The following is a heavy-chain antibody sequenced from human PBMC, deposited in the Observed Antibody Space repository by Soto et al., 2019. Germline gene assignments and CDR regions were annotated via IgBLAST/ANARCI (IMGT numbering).Heavy chain of an antibody. CDR1: GGSISSSNW. Sequence: SETLSLTCAVSGGSISSSNWWTWVRQPPGKGLECIGYIYHSGSTYYNPSLKSRVTISVDTSKNQFSLKLSSVTAADTAVYYCASQLPTIKKLDYWGQGTLVTVSS. J-gene: IGHJ4*02. D-gene: IGHD1-26*01. CDR3: ASQLPTIKKLDY. V-gene: IGHV4-4*02. CDR2: IYHSGST.